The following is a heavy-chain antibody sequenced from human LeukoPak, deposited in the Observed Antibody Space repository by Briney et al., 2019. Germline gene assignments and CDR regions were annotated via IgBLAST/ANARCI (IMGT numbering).Heavy chain of an antibody. CDR3: ARRFDS. J-gene: IGHJ5*01. V-gene: IGHV3-48*01. Sequence: GGALRISFAAPGFTLSSYSMTRGRPAPGKGLEWLSYISSSGSTIYYADSVKGRFTISRDNAKNSLYLQMNGLRVEDTAVYYCARRFDSWGQGTLVTVSS. CDR1: GFTLSSYS. CDR2: ISSSGSTI.